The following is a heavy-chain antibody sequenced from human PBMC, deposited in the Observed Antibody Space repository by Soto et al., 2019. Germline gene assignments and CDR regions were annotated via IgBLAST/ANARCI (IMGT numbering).Heavy chain of an antibody. D-gene: IGHD2-2*01. CDR2: VIPILGMA. Sequence: QVQLVQSGAEVKKPGSSVKVSCEASGGTFSSYSFSWVRQAPGQGLEWMGRVIPILGMANYAQKFQGRVTITADTSTRTVYMELSSLRSEDTAVYYCARGGAVVVPGAVDRHNWFDPWGQGTLVTVSS. CDR3: ARGGAVVVPGAVDRHNWFDP. CDR1: GGTFSSYS. J-gene: IGHJ5*02. V-gene: IGHV1-69*02.